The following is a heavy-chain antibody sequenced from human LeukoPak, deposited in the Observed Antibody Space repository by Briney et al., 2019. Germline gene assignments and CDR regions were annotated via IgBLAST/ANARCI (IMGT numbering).Heavy chain of an antibody. J-gene: IGHJ3*02. CDR1: GFTFSSYE. V-gene: IGHV3-48*03. CDR3: ARNILFAFDI. CDR2: ISSGGSIM. D-gene: IGHD2/OR15-2a*01. Sequence: GGSLRLSCAASGFTFSSYEMNWVRQAPGKGLEWVSYISSGGSIMYYADSMKGRFTISRDNSKNTLYLQVNSLRAEDTAMYYCARNILFAFDIWGQGTMVTVSS.